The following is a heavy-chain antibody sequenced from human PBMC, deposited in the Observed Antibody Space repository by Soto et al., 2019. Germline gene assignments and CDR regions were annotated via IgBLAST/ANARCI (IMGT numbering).Heavy chain of an antibody. V-gene: IGHV3-7*01. CDR3: AREGEPYSSGCRKCGAYDY. Sequence: DVQLVESGGGLVQPGGSLRLSCAASGFTFNNYFMAWVRLAPGKGLEWVANIKLDGREQYYADSVKGRFTVSRDSAKNLLYLQMNNLRAEDTAVYYCAREGEPYSSGCRKCGAYDYWGQGTLVTVSS. CDR2: IKLDGREQ. J-gene: IGHJ4*02. CDR1: GFTFNNYF. D-gene: IGHD6-25*01.